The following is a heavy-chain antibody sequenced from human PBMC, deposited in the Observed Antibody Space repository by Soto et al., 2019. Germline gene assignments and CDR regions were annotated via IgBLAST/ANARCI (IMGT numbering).Heavy chain of an antibody. CDR3: ARRYCSSSSCYLDY. V-gene: IGHV4-59*08. CDR2: IYHSGST. CDR1: GGSISSYY. J-gene: IGHJ4*02. Sequence: QVQLQESGPGLVKPSETLSLTCTVSGGSISSYYWSWIRQPPGKGLEWIGYIYHSGSTNYNPSLNSRVTISVDTSKNQFSLKLSSVTAADTAVYYCARRYCSSSSCYLDYWGQGTLVTVSS. D-gene: IGHD2-15*01.